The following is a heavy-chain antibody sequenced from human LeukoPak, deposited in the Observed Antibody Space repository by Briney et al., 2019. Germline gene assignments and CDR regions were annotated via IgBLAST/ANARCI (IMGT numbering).Heavy chain of an antibody. J-gene: IGHJ4*02. CDR3: ARRLGAGTRTRKFDY. V-gene: IGHV4-39*01. CDR2: IYYSGST. Sequence: SETLSLSCTVSGGSISSSSYYWGWIRQPPGKGLEWIGSIYYSGSTYYNPSLKSRVTISVDTSKNQFSLKLSSVTAADTAVYYCARRLGAGTRTRKFDYWGQGTLVTVSS. CDR1: GGSISSSSYY. D-gene: IGHD1-7*01.